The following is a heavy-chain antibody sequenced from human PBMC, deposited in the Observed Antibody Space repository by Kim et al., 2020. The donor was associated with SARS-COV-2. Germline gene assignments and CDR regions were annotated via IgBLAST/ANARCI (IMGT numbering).Heavy chain of an antibody. CDR2: IFYSRST. CDR1: GDSVSSY. Sequence: SETLSLTCAVSGDSVSSYWSWIRQPPGKGLEWIGYIFYSRSTNYNPSLKSRVSISVDTSKNQFSLKLSSVTAADTAVYYCARVVVGDGAYYFDYWGQGTLVTVSS. D-gene: IGHD2-21*01. CDR3: ARVVVGDGAYYFDY. J-gene: IGHJ4*02. V-gene: IGHV4-59*02.